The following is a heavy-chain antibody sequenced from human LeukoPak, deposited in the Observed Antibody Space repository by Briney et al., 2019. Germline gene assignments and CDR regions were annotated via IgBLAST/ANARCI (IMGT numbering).Heavy chain of an antibody. Sequence: SETLSLTCAVYGGSFSGYYWGWIRQPPGKGLEWIGEINHSGSTNYNPSLKSRVTISVDTSKNQFSLKLSSVTAADTAVYYCASGYYDSSGPFDYWGQGTLVTVSS. V-gene: IGHV4-34*01. CDR2: INHSGST. CDR1: GGSFSGYY. D-gene: IGHD3-22*01. J-gene: IGHJ4*02. CDR3: ASGYYDSSGPFDY.